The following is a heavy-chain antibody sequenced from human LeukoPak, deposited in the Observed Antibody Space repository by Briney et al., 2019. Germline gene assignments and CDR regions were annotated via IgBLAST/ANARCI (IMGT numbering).Heavy chain of an antibody. Sequence: SETLSLTCTVSGGSISSGSYYWGWIRQPPGKGLEWIGSGYYSGNTYYNSSLKSRVTISVDTSKNQFSLTLSSVTAADTAVYYCARHFNGPDYFDYWGQGTLVTVSS. CDR2: GYYSGNT. CDR3: ARHFNGPDYFDY. CDR1: GGSISSGSYY. V-gene: IGHV4-39*01. D-gene: IGHD2-8*01. J-gene: IGHJ4*02.